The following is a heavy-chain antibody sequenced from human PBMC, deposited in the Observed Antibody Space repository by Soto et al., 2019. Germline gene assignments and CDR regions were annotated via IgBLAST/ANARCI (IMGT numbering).Heavy chain of an antibody. Sequence: QVQLVQSGAEVKKPGSSVKVSCKASGGTFSSYAISWVRQAPGQGREWMGGIIPIFGTANYAQKFQGRVTITADESTSTAYMELRSLRSEDTAVYYCARRTKQLVKGYYFDYWGQGTLVTVSS. CDR3: ARRTKQLVKGYYFDY. CDR2: IIPIFGTA. J-gene: IGHJ4*02. D-gene: IGHD6-13*01. CDR1: GGTFSSYA. V-gene: IGHV1-69*12.